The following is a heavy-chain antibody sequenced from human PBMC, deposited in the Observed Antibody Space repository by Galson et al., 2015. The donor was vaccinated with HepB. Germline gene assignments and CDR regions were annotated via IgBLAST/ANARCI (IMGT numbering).Heavy chain of an antibody. D-gene: IGHD3-22*01. Sequence: SLRLSCAASGFAFSSYGMHWVRQAPGKGLEWVAVISYDGSNEYYADSVKGRFTISRDNSKNALYLQMDSLRPEDTAVYYCSHLYYQDSSGYYYLTPDTYYFDYWGQGTLVTVSS. V-gene: IGHV3-30*03. CDR3: SHLYYQDSSGYYYLTPDTYYFDY. J-gene: IGHJ4*02. CDR2: ISYDGSNE. CDR1: GFAFSSYG.